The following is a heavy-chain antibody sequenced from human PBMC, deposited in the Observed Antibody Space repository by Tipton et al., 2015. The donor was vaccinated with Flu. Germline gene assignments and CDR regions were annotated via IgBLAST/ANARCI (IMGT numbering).Heavy chain of an antibody. CDR3: SKSLDY. CDR1: GFSFSNSW. V-gene: IGHV3-7*01. Sequence: QLVQSGGGLVQPGGSLRLSCAASGFSFSNSWTDWVRQTPGKGLEWVANIKQDGSEKYYVDSVKGRFTISRDNAKNSLYLEMNSLRAEDTAVYYCSKSLDYWGQGTLVTVSS. J-gene: IGHJ4*02. CDR2: IKQDGSEK.